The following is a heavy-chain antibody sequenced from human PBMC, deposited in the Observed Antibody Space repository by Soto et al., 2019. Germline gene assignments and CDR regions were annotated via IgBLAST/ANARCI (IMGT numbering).Heavy chain of an antibody. CDR3: ARDRQWLALDY. CDR1: GFTFSSYS. D-gene: IGHD6-19*01. CDR2: ISSSSGYI. V-gene: IGHV3-21*01. J-gene: IGHJ4*02. Sequence: GGSLRLSCAASGFTFSSYSMNWVRQAPGKGLEWVSSISSSSGYIYYADSVKGRFTISRDNAKNSLYLQMNSLRAEDTAVYYCARDRQWLALDYWGQGTLVTVSS.